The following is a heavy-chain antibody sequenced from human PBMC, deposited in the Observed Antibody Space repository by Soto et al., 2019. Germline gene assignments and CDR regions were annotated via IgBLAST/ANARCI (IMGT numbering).Heavy chain of an antibody. D-gene: IGHD3-22*01. CDR3: AADSSGYLPLFDP. Sequence: SVKVSCKASGFTFTSSAVQWVRQARGQRLEWIGWIVVGSGNTNYAQKFQERVTITRDMSTSTAYMELSSLRSEDTAVYYCAADSSGYLPLFDPWGQGTLVTAPQ. CDR2: IVVGSGNT. CDR1: GFTFTSSA. J-gene: IGHJ5*02. V-gene: IGHV1-58*01.